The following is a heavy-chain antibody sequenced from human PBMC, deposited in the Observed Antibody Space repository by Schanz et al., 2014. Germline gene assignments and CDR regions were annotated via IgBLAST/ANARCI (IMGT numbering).Heavy chain of an antibody. J-gene: IGHJ4*02. CDR1: GFIFSNYA. CDR2: ISNDGSIK. CDR3: ASPSGYSDYGTYFDF. Sequence: QVQLVESGGGVVQPGGSLRLSCAASGFIFSNYAMHWVRQAPGKGLEWVALISNDGSIKYYADSVEGRFTISRDNSRNTLYLQMNSLRTEDTAVYYCASPSGYSDYGTYFDFWGQGTLVTVSS. D-gene: IGHD5-12*01. V-gene: IGHV3-30-3*02.